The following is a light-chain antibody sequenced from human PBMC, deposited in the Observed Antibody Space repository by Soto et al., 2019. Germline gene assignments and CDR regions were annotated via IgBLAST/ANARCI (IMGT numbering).Light chain of an antibody. V-gene: IGKV1-17*01. CDR1: QDIRID. Sequence: DIQMTQSPSSLPASVGDRVIITCRASQDIRIDLGWYQQKPGKAPKRLIYAASSLQTGVPSRFSGSGSGTEFTLTISSLQPEDFATYFCLQHKTYPQTFGQGTKVDIK. CDR3: LQHKTYPQT. CDR2: AAS. J-gene: IGKJ1*01.